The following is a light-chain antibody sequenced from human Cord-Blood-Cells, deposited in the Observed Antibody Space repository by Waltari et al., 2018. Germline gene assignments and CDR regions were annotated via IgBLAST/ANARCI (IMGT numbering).Light chain of an antibody. CDR2: DDS. J-gene: IGLJ1*01. CDR3: CSYAGNSAFYV. CDR1: SSDVGSYNV. V-gene: IGLV2-23*01. Sequence: QSALTQPASVSGSPGQSLTIACTGTSSDVGSYNVVSWYQQHPGKAPKIMIYDDSKRPSGVSNRFSGSKSDNTASLTISGLQAEDEADYYCCSYAGNSAFYVFGTGTKVTVL.